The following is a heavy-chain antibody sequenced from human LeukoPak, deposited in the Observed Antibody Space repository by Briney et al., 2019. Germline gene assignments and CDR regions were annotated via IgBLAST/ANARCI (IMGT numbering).Heavy chain of an antibody. J-gene: IGHJ3*01. D-gene: IGHD3-3*01. CDR3: ARESGWGLPHAFDF. CDR1: GFTFSSYP. Sequence: GGSLRLSCAASGFTFSSYPLHWVRQAPGKGLEWVTLISYDGSKIYYADSVKGRFTISRDNSKNTLYLQMNSLRAEDTAVYYCARESGWGLPHAFDFWGQGAMVTVSS. CDR2: ISYDGSKI. V-gene: IGHV3-30-3*01.